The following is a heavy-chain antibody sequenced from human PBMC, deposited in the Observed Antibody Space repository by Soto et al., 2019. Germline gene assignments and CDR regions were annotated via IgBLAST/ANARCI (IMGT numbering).Heavy chain of an antibody. CDR3: ARKYSSFYLAFDI. CDR2: ISAYNGDT. D-gene: IGHD6-6*01. J-gene: IGHJ3*02. V-gene: IGHV1-18*01. Sequence: QVQLVQSGAEVKKTGASVMVSCKAYGYTLTTYGISWVRQAPGQGLEWMGWISAYNGDTNYAREIQGRVTMTTDTSTNTAYMELRSLRSDDTAVYYCARKYSSFYLAFDIWGQGTMVTVSS. CDR1: GYTLTTYG.